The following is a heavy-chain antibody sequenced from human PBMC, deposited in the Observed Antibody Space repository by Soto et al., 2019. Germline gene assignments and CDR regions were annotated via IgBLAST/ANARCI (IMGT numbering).Heavy chain of an antibody. CDR3: ARRRNTVGAPFDY. CDR1: GYNFTTYC. J-gene: IGHJ4*02. CDR2: IYPGDSVT. Sequence: PGESLKISCKGSGYNFTTYCIGWVRQMPDKGLEWMGIIYPGDSVTRHGPSFQGQVTLSVDNSITTAYVQWSGLKASDSGIYYCARRRNTVGAPFDYWGQGTLVTVSS. D-gene: IGHD1-26*01. V-gene: IGHV5-51*01.